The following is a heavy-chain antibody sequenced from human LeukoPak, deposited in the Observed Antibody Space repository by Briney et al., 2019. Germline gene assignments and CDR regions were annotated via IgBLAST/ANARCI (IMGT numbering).Heavy chain of an antibody. V-gene: IGHV4-34*01. J-gene: IGHJ4*02. CDR1: GVSFSGYY. CDR2: INHSGST. D-gene: IGHD6-13*01. Sequence: SETLSLTCAVYGVSFSGYYWSWIRQPPGKGLEWIGEINHSGSTNYNPSLKSRVTISVDTSKNQFSLKLSSVTAADTAVYYCARGRIAAAGLDYWGQGTLVTVSS. CDR3: ARGRIAAAGLDY.